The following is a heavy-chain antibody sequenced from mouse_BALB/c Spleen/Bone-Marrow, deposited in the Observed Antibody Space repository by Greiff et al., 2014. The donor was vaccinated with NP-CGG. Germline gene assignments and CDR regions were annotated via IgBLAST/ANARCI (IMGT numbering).Heavy chain of an antibody. CDR3: TRGGNWEDFDY. D-gene: IGHD4-1*01. J-gene: IGHJ2*01. V-gene: IGHV5-17*02. CDR1: GFTFSSFG. Sequence: EVNVVESGGGLVQPGGSRKLSCAASGFTFSSFGMHWVRQAPERGLEWVAYISSGSSTIFYADTVKGRFTISRDNPKNTLFLRMTSLRSEDTAMYYCTRGGNWEDFDYWGQGTTLTVSS. CDR2: ISSGSSTI.